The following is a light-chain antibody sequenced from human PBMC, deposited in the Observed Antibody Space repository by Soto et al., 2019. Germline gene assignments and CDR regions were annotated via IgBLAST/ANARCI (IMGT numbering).Light chain of an antibody. V-gene: IGKV1-16*02. Sequence: DIQMTQSTSLLSASGGERVTMTCRASQGISNYLAWFQQKPGKAPKSLIYATSSLQSGVPSKFSGSGSGPDFTLTICSLQPEHFATYCCQQYNSYPRTFRQRTKVEIK. CDR1: QGISNY. CDR3: QQYNSYPRT. J-gene: IGKJ1*01. CDR2: ATS.